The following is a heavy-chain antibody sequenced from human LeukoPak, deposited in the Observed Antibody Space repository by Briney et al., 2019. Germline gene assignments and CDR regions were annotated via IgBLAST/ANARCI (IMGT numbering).Heavy chain of an antibody. D-gene: IGHD2-21*01. V-gene: IGHV3-23*01. Sequence: GGSLRLSCAASGFTFSSYGMSWVRQAPGKGLEWVSAISGSGGSTYYADSVKGRFTISRDSSKNTLYLQMNSLRAEDAAVYYCAKAPVTSCRGAYCYPFDYWGQGTLVTVSS. CDR3: AKAPVTSCRGAYCYPFDY. CDR2: ISGSGGST. CDR1: GFTFSSYG. J-gene: IGHJ4*02.